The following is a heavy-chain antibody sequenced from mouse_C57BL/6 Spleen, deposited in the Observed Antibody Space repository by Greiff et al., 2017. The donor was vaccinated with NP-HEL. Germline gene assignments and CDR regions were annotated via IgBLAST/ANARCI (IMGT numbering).Heavy chain of an antibody. Sequence: EVQLQQSGPVLVKPGASVKMSCKASGYTFTDYYMNWVKQSHGKSLEWIGVINPYNGGTSYNQKFKGKATLTVDKSSSTAYMELNSLTSEDSAVYYCARHGGSRAMDYWGQGTSVTVSS. J-gene: IGHJ4*01. CDR3: ARHGGSRAMDY. V-gene: IGHV1-19*01. CDR2: INPYNGGT. CDR1: GYTFTDYY.